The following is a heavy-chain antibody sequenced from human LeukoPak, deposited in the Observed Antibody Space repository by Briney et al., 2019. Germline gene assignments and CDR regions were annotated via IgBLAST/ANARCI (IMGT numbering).Heavy chain of an antibody. D-gene: IGHD6-13*01. J-gene: IGHJ4*02. CDR2: IYPGDSDT. Sequence: GESLKISCKGSGYGFTNYWIGWVRQMPGKGLEWMGMIYPGDSDTRYRPSFQGQVTISADKSISTAYLQWSGLKASDTAMYYCARRSGPLVYFFFDYWGQGTLVTVSS. CDR3: ARRSGPLVYFFFDY. CDR1: GYGFTNYW. V-gene: IGHV5-51*01.